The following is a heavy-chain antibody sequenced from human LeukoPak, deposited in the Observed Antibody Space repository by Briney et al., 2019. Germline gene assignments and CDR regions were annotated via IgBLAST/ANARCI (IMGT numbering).Heavy chain of an antibody. CDR3: ARVRDIVDL. D-gene: IGHD2-15*01. CDR2: INHSGST. Sequence: SETLSLTCAVYGGSFSGYYWSWIRQPPGKGLEWIGEINHSGSTNYNPSLKSRVTISVDTSKNQFSLKLSSVTAADTAVYYCARVRDIVDLWGQGTLVTVSS. CDR1: GGSFSGYY. J-gene: IGHJ5*02. V-gene: IGHV4-34*01.